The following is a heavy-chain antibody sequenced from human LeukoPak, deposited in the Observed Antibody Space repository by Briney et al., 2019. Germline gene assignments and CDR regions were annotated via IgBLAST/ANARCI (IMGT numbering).Heavy chain of an antibody. D-gene: IGHD6-13*01. CDR1: GGSISSYY. CDR2: IYYSGST. Sequence: PSETLSLTCTVSGGSISSYYWSWIRQPPGKGLEWIGYIYYSGSTNYNPSLKSRVTISVDTSKNQFSLKLSSVTAADTAVYYCARDEGYSSSWYIYWGQGTLVTLSS. CDR3: ARDEGYSSSWYIY. V-gene: IGHV4-59*01. J-gene: IGHJ4*02.